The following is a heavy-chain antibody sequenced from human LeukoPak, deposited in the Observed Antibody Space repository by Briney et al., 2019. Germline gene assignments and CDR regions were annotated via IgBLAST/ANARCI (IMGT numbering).Heavy chain of an antibody. Sequence: SETLSLTCAVYGGSFSGYYWSWIRQPPGKGLEWIGEINHSGSTNYSPSLKSRVTISVDTSKNQFSLKLSSVTAADTAVYYCASSGSSWYEQGVYFDYWGQGTLVTVSS. V-gene: IGHV4-34*01. CDR2: INHSGST. D-gene: IGHD6-13*01. CDR1: GGSFSGYY. CDR3: ASSGSSWYEQGVYFDY. J-gene: IGHJ4*02.